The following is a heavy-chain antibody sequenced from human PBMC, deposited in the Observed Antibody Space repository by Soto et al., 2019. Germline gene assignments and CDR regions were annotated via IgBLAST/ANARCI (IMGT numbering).Heavy chain of an antibody. CDR1: GFTFSDYY. J-gene: IGHJ4*02. V-gene: IGHV3-11*01. D-gene: IGHD1-26*01. CDR2: ITSSGGAM. Sequence: QVQLVESGGDLVKPGGSLRLSCAASGFTFSDYYMIWMRRTPGKGLEWVSYITSSGGAMYYADSVKGRVTISRDNAKNSLYLQMNSLRAEDTAVYYCARVRGSYSWDYWGQGTLVTVSS. CDR3: ARVRGSYSWDY.